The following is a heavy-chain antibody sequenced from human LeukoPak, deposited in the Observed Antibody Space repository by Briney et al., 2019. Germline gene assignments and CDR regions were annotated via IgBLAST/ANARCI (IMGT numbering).Heavy chain of an antibody. J-gene: IGHJ4*02. CDR2: IIPIFGTA. D-gene: IGHD1-26*01. V-gene: IGHV1-69*06. CDR3: ASGGIYYGAAFDF. CDR1: GGTFSSYA. Sequence: ASVKVSCKASGGTFSSYAISWVRQAPGQGLEWMGGIIPIFGTANYAQKFQGRVTITADKSTSTAYMELSSLRSEDTAVYYCASGGIYYGAAFDFWGQGTLVTVSS.